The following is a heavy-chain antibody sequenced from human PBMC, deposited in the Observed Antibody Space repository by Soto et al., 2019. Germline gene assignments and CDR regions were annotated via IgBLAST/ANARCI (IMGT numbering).Heavy chain of an antibody. J-gene: IGHJ5*02. CDR1: GYTFTSYY. CDR3: ARGIKGSYSSSPLLSITWFDP. V-gene: IGHV1-46*01. Sequence: QVQLVQSGAEVKKPGASVKVSCKASGYTFTSYYMHWVRQAPGQGLEWMGIINPSGGSTSYAQKSQGRVPMTRDTSTSTVYMELRGLRSEETAVYSCARGIKGSYSSSPLLSITWFDPWGQGTLLTFSS. CDR2: INPSGGST. D-gene: IGHD6-6*01.